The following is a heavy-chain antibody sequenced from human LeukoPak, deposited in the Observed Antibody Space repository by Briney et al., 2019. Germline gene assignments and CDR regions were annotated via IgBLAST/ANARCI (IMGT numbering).Heavy chain of an antibody. D-gene: IGHD6-19*01. CDR3: ARCVTGWPNWFAP. J-gene: IGHJ5*02. Sequence: GGSLRLSCAASEFTFSDHYMDWVRQAPGKGLEWVGRTRNKANSYTTEYAASVKGRFTISRDDSKNSLYLQMNSLRVEDTAIYYCARCVTGWPNWFAPWGQGTLVTVSS. CDR2: TRNKANSYTT. CDR1: EFTFSDHY. V-gene: IGHV3-72*01.